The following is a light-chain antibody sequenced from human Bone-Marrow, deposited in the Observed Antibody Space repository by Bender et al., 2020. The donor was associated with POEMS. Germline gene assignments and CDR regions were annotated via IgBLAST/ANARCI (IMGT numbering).Light chain of an antibody. CDR3: CSYVGTTTFDI. V-gene: IGLV2-14*03. CDR2: DVT. CDR1: SSDIGGYNS. J-gene: IGLJ1*01. Sequence: QSALTQPASVSGSPGQSVTISCTGTSSDIGGYNSVSWYQQHPGGAPKLMISDVTNRPSGISSRFSGSKSGNTASLTISGLQAEDEADYYCCSYVGTTTFDIFGTGTKVTVL.